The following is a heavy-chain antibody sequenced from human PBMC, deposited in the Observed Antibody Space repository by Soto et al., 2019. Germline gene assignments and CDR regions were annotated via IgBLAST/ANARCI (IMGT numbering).Heavy chain of an antibody. J-gene: IGHJ6*02. Sequence: GGSLRLSCAASALTFRRYWMSWVRQAPGKGLEWVANIKQDGSEKSYVDSVKGRFTISRDNAKNSLYLQMNSLRAEDTAVYYCARDSGVVVAATNYYYYGMDVWGQGTTVTVSS. CDR3: ARDSGVVVAATNYYYYGMDV. CDR1: ALTFRRYW. CDR2: IKQDGSEK. V-gene: IGHV3-7*03. D-gene: IGHD2-15*01.